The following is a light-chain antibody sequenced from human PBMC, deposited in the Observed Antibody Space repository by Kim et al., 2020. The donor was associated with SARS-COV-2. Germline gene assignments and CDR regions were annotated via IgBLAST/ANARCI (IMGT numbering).Light chain of an antibody. Sequence: EIVMTQSPATLSLSPGERATLSCRASQSVSSNLAWYQQKPGQAPRLLIYDASTRATVIPARFSGSGSGTDFTLTISSLEPEDFAVYYCHQRINWPPRLTFFGGTQVEIK. CDR2: DAS. CDR3: HQRINWPPRLT. CDR1: QSVSSN. V-gene: IGKV3-11*01. J-gene: IGKJ4*01.